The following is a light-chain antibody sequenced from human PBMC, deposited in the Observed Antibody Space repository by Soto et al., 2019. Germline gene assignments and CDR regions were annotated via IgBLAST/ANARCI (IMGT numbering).Light chain of an antibody. CDR1: QSISSW. Sequence: DIPMTQSPSALSASVGDRVTITCRASQSISSWLAWYQQKPGKAPKLLIYDASNLGSGVPSRFSGSGSGTEFTLTISSLQPDDFATYYCQQYNSYRTFGQGTKVDIK. V-gene: IGKV1-5*01. CDR2: DAS. J-gene: IGKJ1*01. CDR3: QQYNSYRT.